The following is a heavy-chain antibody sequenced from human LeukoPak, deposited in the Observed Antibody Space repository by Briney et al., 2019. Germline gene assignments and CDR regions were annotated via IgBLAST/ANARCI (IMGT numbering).Heavy chain of an antibody. V-gene: IGHV3-64*01. Sequence: GGSLRLSCAASGFTFSSYSMHWVRQAPGKGLEYVSAISSNGGSTYYANSVKGRFTISRDNSKNTLYLQMGSLRAEDMAVYYCARDFRYYDSSGYLYWGQGTLVTVSS. CDR3: ARDFRYYDSSGYLY. CDR2: ISSNGGST. D-gene: IGHD3-22*01. J-gene: IGHJ4*02. CDR1: GFTFSSYS.